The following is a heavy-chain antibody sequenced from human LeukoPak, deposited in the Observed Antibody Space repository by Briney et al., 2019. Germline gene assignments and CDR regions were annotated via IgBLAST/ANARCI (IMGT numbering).Heavy chain of an antibody. V-gene: IGHV3-74*01. D-gene: IGHD6-19*01. CDR1: GFSFRSYW. Sequence: PGGSLRLSCAASGFSFRSYWMHWVRQVPGEGLVWVSRINNDGSSTNYADSVKGRFTISRDNAKNTLYLQMNSLRAEDTAVYYCARVRSGWYDDYYYYMDVWGKGTTVTVSS. J-gene: IGHJ6*03. CDR2: INNDGSST. CDR3: ARVRSGWYDDYYYYMDV.